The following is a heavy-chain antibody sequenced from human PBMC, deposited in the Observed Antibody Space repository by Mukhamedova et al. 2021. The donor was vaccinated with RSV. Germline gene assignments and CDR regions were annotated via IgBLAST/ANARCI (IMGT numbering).Heavy chain of an antibody. V-gene: IGHV3-23*01. CDR2: GSGGST. D-gene: IGHD1-26*01. Sequence: GSGGSTYYADSVKGRFTISRDNSKNTLYLQMNSLRAEDTAVYYCAKRSGGVGAMKGWYFDLWGRGTLVTVSS. CDR3: AKRSGGVGAMKGWYFDL. J-gene: IGHJ2*01.